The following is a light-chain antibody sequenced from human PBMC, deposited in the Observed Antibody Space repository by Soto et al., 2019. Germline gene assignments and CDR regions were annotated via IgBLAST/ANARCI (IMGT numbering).Light chain of an antibody. CDR1: QSVFSN. V-gene: IGKV3-15*01. CDR2: GAS. J-gene: IGKJ2*01. CDR3: QQYNNWPPYT. Sequence: EIVMTQSPATLSVSPGERATLSCRASQSVFSNLAWYQQKPGQAPRLLIYGASTRATGIPARFSGSGSGTEFTLTLSSLQSEDFAFYYCQQYNNWPPYTFGQGTKLEIK.